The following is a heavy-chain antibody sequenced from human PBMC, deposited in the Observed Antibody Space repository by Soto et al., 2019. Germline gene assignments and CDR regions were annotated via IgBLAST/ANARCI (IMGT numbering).Heavy chain of an antibody. V-gene: IGHV4-59*08. CDR3: AGDIPSGSYRFDY. CDR1: GGSLSRHP. D-gene: IGHD1-26*01. J-gene: IGHJ4*02. CDR2: IYNSGRT. Sequence: QVQLQESGPGLVTPSETLSLTCTVSGGSLSRHPWSWIRQAPGKGLEWIGYIYNSGRTIYNPSFRSRVTRLLDKPKNQFTLNLGSVTAADTAIYYCAGDIPSGSYRFDYWGQGTLVTVSS.